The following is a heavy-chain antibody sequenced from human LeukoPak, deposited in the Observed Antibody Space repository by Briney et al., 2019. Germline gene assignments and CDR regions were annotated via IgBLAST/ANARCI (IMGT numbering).Heavy chain of an antibody. CDR3: ARDFERPDF. Sequence: GASVKVSCKASGYTFTDYHIHWVRQAPGQGLEWMGRINPNSGGTNFAQKFQGRVTMTRDTSVSTAYMELTRLRSDDTAVYYCARDFERPDFWGQGTLVTVSS. CDR1: GYTFTDYH. J-gene: IGHJ4*02. CDR2: INPNSGGT. V-gene: IGHV1-2*06.